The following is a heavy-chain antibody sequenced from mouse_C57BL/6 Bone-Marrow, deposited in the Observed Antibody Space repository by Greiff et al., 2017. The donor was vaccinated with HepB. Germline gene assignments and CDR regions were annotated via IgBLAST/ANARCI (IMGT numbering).Heavy chain of an antibody. CDR1: GYTFTSYW. CDR3: ASSNWDDYAMDY. D-gene: IGHD4-1*02. V-gene: IGHV1-69*01. CDR2: IDPSDSYT. J-gene: IGHJ4*01. Sequence: QVQLQQPGAELVMPGASVKLSCKASGYTFTSYWMHWVKQRPGQGLEWIGEIDPSDSYTKYNQKFKGKSTLTVDKSSSTAYMQLRSLTSEDSEVYYCASSNWDDYAMDYWGQGTSVTVSS.